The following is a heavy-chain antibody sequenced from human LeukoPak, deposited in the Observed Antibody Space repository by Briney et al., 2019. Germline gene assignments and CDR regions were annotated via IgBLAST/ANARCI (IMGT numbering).Heavy chain of an antibody. CDR1: GFTFSDYY. D-gene: IGHD7-27*01. CDR3: AREGATADQDAFDI. V-gene: IGHV3-11*01. J-gene: IGHJ3*02. Sequence: PGGSLRLSCAASGFTFSDYYMSWIRQAPGKGLEWVSYISSSGSTIYYADSVKGRFTISRDNAKNSLYLQMNSLRAEDTALYYCAREGATADQDAFDIWGQGTMVTVSS. CDR2: ISSSGSTI.